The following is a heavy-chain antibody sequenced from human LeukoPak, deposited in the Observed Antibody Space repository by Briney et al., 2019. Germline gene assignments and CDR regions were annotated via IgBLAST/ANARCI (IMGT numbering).Heavy chain of an antibody. J-gene: IGHJ5*02. CDR3: GGGGGPSDT. Sequence: GGSLRLSCAASRFTFSTYWMSWVRQAPGKGLEWVANIKQDGSEKYYVDSVKGRFTISRDNAKNSLCLQMNSLRAEATAVYYWGGGGGPSDTWGRETRVTASS. CDR2: IKQDGSEK. CDR1: RFTFSTYW. D-gene: IGHD3-16*01. V-gene: IGHV3-7*03.